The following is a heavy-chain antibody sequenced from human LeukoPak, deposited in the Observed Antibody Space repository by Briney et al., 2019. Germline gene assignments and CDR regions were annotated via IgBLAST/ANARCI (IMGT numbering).Heavy chain of an antibody. CDR2: IDPSDSYS. V-gene: IGHV5-10-1*01. CDR1: GHSFTSYW. Sequence: GESLKISFKGSGHSFTSYWITWVRQMPGKGLEWMGRIDPSDSYSNYSPSFQGHVTISTDKSISTAYVQWSSLKASDTAMYYCARSVAATSEHDYWGQGTLVTVSS. D-gene: IGHD2-15*01. CDR3: ARSVAATSEHDY. J-gene: IGHJ4*02.